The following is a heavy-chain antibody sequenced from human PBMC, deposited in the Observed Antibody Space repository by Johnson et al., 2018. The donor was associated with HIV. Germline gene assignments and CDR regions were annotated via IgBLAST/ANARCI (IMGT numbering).Heavy chain of an antibody. D-gene: IGHD3-22*01. V-gene: IGHV3-66*02. CDR1: GITVSSNY. CDR3: ARGGFMIVVGDAFDI. Sequence: VLLVESGGGLVQPGGSLRLSCAASGITVSSNYMSWVRQAPGKGLEWVSLIFSVGNTYYADSVKGRFTISRDNSKNTLYLQMNSLRAEDTAVYYCARGGFMIVVGDAFDIWGQGTMVTVSS. J-gene: IGHJ3*02. CDR2: IFSVGNT.